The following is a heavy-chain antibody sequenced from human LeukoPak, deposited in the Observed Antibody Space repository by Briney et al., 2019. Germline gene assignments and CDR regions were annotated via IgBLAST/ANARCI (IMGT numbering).Heavy chain of an antibody. J-gene: IGHJ3*02. CDR3: ARVFAAAGTWDAFDI. CDR2: ISSSGSTI. Sequence: GGSLRLSCAASGFTFSDYYMSWIRQAPGKGLEWVSYISSSGSTIYYADSVKGRFTISRDNAKNSLYLQMNSLRAEDTGVYYCARVFAAAGTWDAFDIWGQGTMVTVSS. V-gene: IGHV3-11*01. D-gene: IGHD6-13*01. CDR1: GFTFSDYY.